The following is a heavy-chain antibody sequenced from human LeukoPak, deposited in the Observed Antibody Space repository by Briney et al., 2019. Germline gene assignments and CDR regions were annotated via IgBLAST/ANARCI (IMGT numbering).Heavy chain of an antibody. CDR3: ARDQQITGTTNYYYYGMDV. D-gene: IGHD1-7*01. J-gene: IGHJ6*02. CDR1: GFPFSSYA. Sequence: GGSLRLSCSASGFPFSSYAMHWVRQAPGKGLEYVSAISDSGGSTYYADSVKGRFTISRDNSKNTLYLQMNSLRAEDTAVYYCARDQQITGTTNYYYYGMDVWGQGTTVTVSS. CDR2: ISDSGGST. V-gene: IGHV3-64*04.